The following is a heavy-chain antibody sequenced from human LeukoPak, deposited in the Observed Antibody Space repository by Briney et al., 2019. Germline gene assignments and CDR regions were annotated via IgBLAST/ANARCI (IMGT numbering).Heavy chain of an antibody. Sequence: PGGSLRLSCAASGFIVSDNYMAWVRQAPGKGLEWVSPIYSGGDTHYAASVRGRFTISRDNSRNTLYLQMDSLRAEDTALYYCARDDNAFGIWGQGTMVTVSS. V-gene: IGHV3-53*01. J-gene: IGHJ3*02. CDR1: GFIVSDNY. CDR2: IYSGGDT. CDR3: ARDDNAFGI.